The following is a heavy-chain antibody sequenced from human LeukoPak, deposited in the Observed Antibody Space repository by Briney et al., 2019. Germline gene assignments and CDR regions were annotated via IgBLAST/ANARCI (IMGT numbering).Heavy chain of an antibody. Sequence: ASVKVSCKASGGTFSSYAISWVRQAPGQGLKWMGGIIPIFGTANYAQKFQGRVTITADESTSTAYMELSSLRSEDTAVYYCAGVWGAERWLQLRFDYWGQGTLVTVSS. CDR3: AGVWGAERWLQLRFDY. J-gene: IGHJ4*02. CDR1: GGTFSSYA. CDR2: IIPIFGTA. D-gene: IGHD5-24*01. V-gene: IGHV1-69*13.